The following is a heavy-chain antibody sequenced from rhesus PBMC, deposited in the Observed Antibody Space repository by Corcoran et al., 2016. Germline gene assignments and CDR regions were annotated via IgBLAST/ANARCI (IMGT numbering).Heavy chain of an antibody. D-gene: IGHD3-9*01. CDR2: IDPSNVNT. Sequence: QVQLVQSGADVKKPGASVTLSCKAAGYTFTSDYINWVRQAHGQVPEWMGWIDPSNVNTCYAQKFHGRVTMTRDTSTTTVYMEVSSLRSEDTAVYYCTRAGYFEEYDYWGQGVLVTVSS. V-gene: IGHV1S9*01. CDR1: GYTFTSDY. CDR3: TRAGYFEEYDY. J-gene: IGHJ4*01.